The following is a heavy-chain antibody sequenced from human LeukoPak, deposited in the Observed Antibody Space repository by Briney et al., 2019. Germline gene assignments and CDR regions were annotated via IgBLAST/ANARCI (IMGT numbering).Heavy chain of an antibody. CDR2: ISNNGGYT. J-gene: IGHJ4*02. V-gene: IGHV3-23*01. CDR3: AKQLGYCSDGSCYFPY. CDR1: GFTFSSSA. D-gene: IGHD2-15*01. Sequence: GGSLRLSCAASGFTFSSSAMSWVRQAPGKGLEWVSAISNNGGYTYYADSVQGRFTISRDNSKSTLCLQMNSQRAEDTAVYYCAKQLGYCSDGSCYFPYWGRGTLVTVSS.